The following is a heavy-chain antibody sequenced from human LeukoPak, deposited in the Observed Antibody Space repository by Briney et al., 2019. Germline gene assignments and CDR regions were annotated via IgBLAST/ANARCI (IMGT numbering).Heavy chain of an antibody. Sequence: PGGSLRLSCGASGFTFSSYWMSWVRQAPGKGLEWVANIKQDGSEKYYVDSVKGRFTISRDNAKNSLYLQMNSLRVEDTAVYYCAREDYSNYWFDPWGQGTLVTVSS. V-gene: IGHV3-7*03. CDR3: AREDYSNYWFDP. J-gene: IGHJ5*02. CDR1: GFTFSSYW. CDR2: IKQDGSEK. D-gene: IGHD4-11*01.